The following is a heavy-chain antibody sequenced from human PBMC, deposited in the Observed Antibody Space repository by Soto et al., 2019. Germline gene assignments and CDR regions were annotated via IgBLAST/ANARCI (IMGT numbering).Heavy chain of an antibody. V-gene: IGHV3-15*01. D-gene: IGHD6-6*01. CDR1: GFTFSNAW. CDR3: TTRIAARPRGDALDI. CDR2: IKSKTDGGTT. Sequence: GGSLRLSCAASGFTFSNAWMSWVRQAPGKGLEWVGRIKSKTDGGTTDYAAPVKGRFTISRDDSKNTLYLQMNSLKTENPAVYYCTTRIAARPRGDALDIWGQGTMVTVSS. J-gene: IGHJ3*02.